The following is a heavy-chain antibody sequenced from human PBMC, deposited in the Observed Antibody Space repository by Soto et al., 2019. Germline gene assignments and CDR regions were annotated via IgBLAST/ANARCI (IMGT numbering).Heavy chain of an antibody. D-gene: IGHD3-10*01. J-gene: IGHJ6*02. V-gene: IGHV5-51*01. CDR2: IYPGDSDT. Sequence: PGGSLKISCQGSGYSFTSYWIGWVRQVPGKGLELMGIIYPGDSDTRYSPSFQGQVTISADKSISTAYLQWSSLKASDTAIYYCAGGGVRGVITRTRDYYGMDVWGQGTTVTVSS. CDR1: GYSFTSYW. CDR3: AGGGVRGVITRTRDYYGMDV.